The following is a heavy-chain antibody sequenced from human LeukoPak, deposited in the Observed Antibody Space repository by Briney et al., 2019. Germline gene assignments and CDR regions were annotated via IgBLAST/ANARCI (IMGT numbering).Heavy chain of an antibody. D-gene: IGHD2-15*01. CDR1: GYTFTAYA. Sequence: WASVQVSCKASGYTFTAYAINWVRQAPGQGLEWMGWINTNTGNPTYAQGFTGRFVSSLDTSVSTAYLQISSLKAEDTAVYYCARTLVAAPNQKAWSFDYWGQGTLVTVSS. CDR2: INTNTGNP. CDR3: ARTLVAAPNQKAWSFDY. J-gene: IGHJ4*02. V-gene: IGHV7-4-1*02.